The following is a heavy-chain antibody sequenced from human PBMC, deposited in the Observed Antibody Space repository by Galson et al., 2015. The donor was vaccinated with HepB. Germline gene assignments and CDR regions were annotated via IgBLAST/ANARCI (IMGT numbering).Heavy chain of an antibody. CDR1: GFTFSSYW. CDR2: INSDGTST. D-gene: IGHD3-10*01. J-gene: IGHJ4*02. V-gene: IGHV3-74*01. Sequence: SLRLSCAASGFTFSSYWMYWVRQAPGKGLVWVSRINSDGTSTTYADSVKGRFTISRDNAKNTLYLQMNSLRVEDTAVYYCARGGPYYYGSGGYSDYWGQGTLVTVSS. CDR3: ARGGPYYYGSGGYSDY.